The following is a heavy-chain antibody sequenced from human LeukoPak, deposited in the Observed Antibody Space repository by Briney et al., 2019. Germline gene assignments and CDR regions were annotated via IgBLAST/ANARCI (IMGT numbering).Heavy chain of an antibody. Sequence: GASVKVSCKASGYTFTGYYMHWVRQAPGQGLEWMGWINPNSGGTNYAQKFQGRVTMTRDTSISTAYMELSRLRSDDTAVYYCARKAGYYDFWSGHEDYWGQGTLVTVSS. CDR1: GYTFTGYY. CDR2: INPNSGGT. CDR3: ARKAGYYDFWSGHEDY. D-gene: IGHD3-3*01. V-gene: IGHV1-2*02. J-gene: IGHJ4*02.